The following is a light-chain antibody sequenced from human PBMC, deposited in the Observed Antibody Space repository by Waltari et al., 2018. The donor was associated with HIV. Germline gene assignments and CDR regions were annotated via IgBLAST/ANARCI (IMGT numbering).Light chain of an antibody. J-gene: IGLJ3*02. CDR3: QSYDSSLSGSV. V-gene: IGLV1-40*01. CDR2: GNS. Sequence: QSVLTHPLSVSGAPGQRVTISFTGSSSNIVAGYVVNCYHQLPGTAPKLLIYGNSKRRSVVPGRFSGSKSGTSASLAITGLQAEDEADYYCQSYDSSLSGSVFGGGTKLTVL. CDR1: SSNIVAGYV.